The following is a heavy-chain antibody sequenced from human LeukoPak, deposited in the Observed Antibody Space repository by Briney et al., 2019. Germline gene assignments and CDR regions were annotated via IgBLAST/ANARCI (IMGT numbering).Heavy chain of an antibody. V-gene: IGHV4-39*07. D-gene: IGHD5-18*01. CDR1: GGSISSSSYY. J-gene: IGHJ4*02. Sequence: SETLSLTCTVSGGSISSSSYYWGWIRQPPGKGLEWIGSIYYSGSTYYNPSLKSRATISVDTSKNQFSLKLSSVTAADTAVYYCARDLSIGYSYGDRFVGYFDYWGQGTLVTVSS. CDR3: ARDLSIGYSYGDRFVGYFDY. CDR2: IYYSGST.